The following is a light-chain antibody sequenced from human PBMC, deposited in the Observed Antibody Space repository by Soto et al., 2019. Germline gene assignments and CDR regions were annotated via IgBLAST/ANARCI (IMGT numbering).Light chain of an antibody. CDR1: QSVSSY. CDR3: QQYVNWPPTFT. CDR2: SAS. V-gene: IGKV3-15*01. Sequence: EIVMTQSPATLSVSPGERVTLSCRASQSVSSYLAWYQQKPGQAPRLLIYSASTRATGIPARFSGGGSGTEFTLAISSLQFEDFAIYYCQQYVNWPPTFTFGQGTKLEIK. J-gene: IGKJ2*01.